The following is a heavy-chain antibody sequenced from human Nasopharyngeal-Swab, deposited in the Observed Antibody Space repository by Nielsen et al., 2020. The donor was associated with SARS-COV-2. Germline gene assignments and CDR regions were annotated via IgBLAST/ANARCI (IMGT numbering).Heavy chain of an antibody. V-gene: IGHV3-48*02. CDR1: GFTFSTYG. D-gene: IGHD3-9*01. J-gene: IGHJ4*02. CDR2: ISGDNTI. CDR3: ARDLELLTNYYALDY. Sequence: GESLKISCAASGFTFSTYGMNWVRQAPGKGLEWVSYISGDNTIFYADSVKGRFTISRDNAKNSLYLQMNSLRDEDTAVYYCARDLELLTNYYALDYWGQGTLVTVSS.